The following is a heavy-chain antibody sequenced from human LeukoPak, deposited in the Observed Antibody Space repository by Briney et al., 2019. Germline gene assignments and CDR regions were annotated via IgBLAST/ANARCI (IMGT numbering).Heavy chain of an antibody. CDR2: INHSGST. CDR3: ARRKLSYYDILTGYYSGGYYYYMDV. J-gene: IGHJ6*03. Sequence: PSETLSLTCAVYGGSFSGYYWGWIRQPPGKGLEWIGEINHSGSTNYNPSLKSRVTISVDTSKNQFSLKLSSVTAADTAVYYCARRKLSYYDILTGYYSGGYYYYMDVWGKGTTVTISS. D-gene: IGHD3-9*01. V-gene: IGHV4-34*01. CDR1: GGSFSGYY.